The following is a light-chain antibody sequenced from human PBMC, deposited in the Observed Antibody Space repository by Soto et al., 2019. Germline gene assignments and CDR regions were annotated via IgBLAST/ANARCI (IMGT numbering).Light chain of an antibody. V-gene: IGKV3-20*01. CDR2: GAS. Sequence: EIVWTQYPGTLSLSPGQRATLSCRASQRVSSSWLAWYQQKPGQAPRLLIYGASSRATGVPDRFSGSGSGTDFTLTISRLEPEDSAVFYCQQYGGPPWTFGQGTKVEIK. CDR3: QQYGGPPWT. CDR1: QRVSSSW. J-gene: IGKJ1*01.